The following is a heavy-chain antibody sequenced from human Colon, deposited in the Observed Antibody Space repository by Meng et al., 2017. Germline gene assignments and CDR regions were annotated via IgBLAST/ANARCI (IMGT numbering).Heavy chain of an antibody. CDR1: SGSISSSNW. CDR2: ISQSGTT. CDR3: VRQGMTSYSWGY. Sequence: VQQEEAGPGLAQASGTLSLTLAGASGSISSSNWWSWVRQPPGKGLEWIMAISQSGTTYYTPSLKSRVTITGDWSKNQFSLNLNSVTAADTALYYCVRQGMTSYSWGYWGQGTLVTVSS. D-gene: IGHD3-9*01. V-gene: IGHV4-4*02. J-gene: IGHJ4*02.